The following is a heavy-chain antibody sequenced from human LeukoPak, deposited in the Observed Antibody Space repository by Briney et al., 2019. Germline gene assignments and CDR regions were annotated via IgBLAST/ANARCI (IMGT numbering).Heavy chain of an antibody. V-gene: IGHV4-34*01. CDR3: ARGYDFWSGYPRYYFDY. J-gene: IGHJ4*02. CDR2: INHSGST. D-gene: IGHD3-3*01. Sequence: PSETLSLTCTVYGGSFSGYYWSWIRQPPGKGLEWIGEINHSGSTNYNPSLKSRVTISLDTSKNQFSLKLSSVTAADTAVYYCARGYDFWSGYPRYYFDYWGQGTLVTVS. CDR1: GGSFSGYY.